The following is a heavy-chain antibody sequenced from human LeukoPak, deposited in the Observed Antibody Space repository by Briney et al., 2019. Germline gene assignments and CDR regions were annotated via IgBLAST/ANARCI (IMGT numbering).Heavy chain of an antibody. D-gene: IGHD3-9*01. Sequence: GGSLRLSCAASGFTFNSYAMHWVRQAPGKGLEWVAVLSYDGSNKYYADSVKGRFTISRDNSKNTLYLQMNSLRAEDTAVYYCARGLHYDILTGYLQFDYWGQGTLVTVSS. CDR3: ARGLHYDILTGYLQFDY. CDR2: LSYDGSNK. V-gene: IGHV3-30*04. CDR1: GFTFNSYA. J-gene: IGHJ4*02.